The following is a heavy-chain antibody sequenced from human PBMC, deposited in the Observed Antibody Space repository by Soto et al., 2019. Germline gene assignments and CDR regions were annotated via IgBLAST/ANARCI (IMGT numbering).Heavy chain of an antibody. CDR1: GGPLSSGSYY. V-gene: IGHV4-61*01. Sequence: ASETLSLTCTVSGGPLSSGSYYWSWIRQSPWQGLEWIGYIYYSGTTKYNPSLKSRVSISVDTSKNQFSLKLSSVTAADTAVYYCARSNYYGSGSYYYWGQGTLVAVAS. CDR2: IYYSGTT. D-gene: IGHD3-10*01. J-gene: IGHJ4*02. CDR3: ARSNYYGSGSYYY.